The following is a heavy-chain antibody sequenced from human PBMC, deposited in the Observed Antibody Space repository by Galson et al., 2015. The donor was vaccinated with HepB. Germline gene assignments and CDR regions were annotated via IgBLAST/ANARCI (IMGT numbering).Heavy chain of an antibody. Sequence: SLRLSCAASGFTFSSYGMHWVRQAPGKGLGWVAGIWYDGSNKHYADSVKGRFTISRDNSKNTLYLQVNSLRAEDTALYYCTRHPTTFYDFWSGYSDNWFDPWGQGTLVIVSS. V-gene: IGHV3-33*01. CDR3: TRHPTTFYDFWSGYSDNWFDP. D-gene: IGHD3-3*01. CDR2: IWYDGSNK. CDR1: GFTFSSYG. J-gene: IGHJ5*02.